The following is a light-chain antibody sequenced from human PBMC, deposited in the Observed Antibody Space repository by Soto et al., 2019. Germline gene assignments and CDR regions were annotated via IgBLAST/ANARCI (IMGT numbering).Light chain of an antibody. CDR1: QGISNY. J-gene: IGKJ3*01. Sequence: DIQMTQSPSSLSASVRDRVTITCRASQGISNYLAWYQQKPGKVPELLIYGASTLQSGVPSRFSGSGSGTDFTLTISSLQPEDVASYYCQKYDSVPFTFGHGTKVDL. V-gene: IGKV1-27*01. CDR2: GAS. CDR3: QKYDSVPFT.